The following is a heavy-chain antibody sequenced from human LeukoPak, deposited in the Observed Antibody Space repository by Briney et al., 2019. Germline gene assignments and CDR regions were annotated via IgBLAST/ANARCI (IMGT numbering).Heavy chain of an antibody. J-gene: IGHJ6*02. CDR1: GYTFTSYA. CDR2: INTNTGNP. CDR3: AREVPAVYCYYYYGMDV. V-gene: IGHV7-4-1*02. Sequence: ASVKVSCKASGYTFTSYAMNWVRQAPGQGLEWMGWINTNTGNPTYAQGFTGRFVFSLDTSVSTAYLQISSLKAEDTAVYYCAREVPAVYCYYYYGMDVWGQGTTVTVSS. D-gene: IGHD2-2*01.